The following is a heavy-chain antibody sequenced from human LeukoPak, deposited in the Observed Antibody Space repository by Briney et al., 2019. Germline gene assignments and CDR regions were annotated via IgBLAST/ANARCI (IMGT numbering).Heavy chain of an antibody. CDR2: ISAYNGNT. Sequence: ASVKVSCKASGYTLTSYGISWVRQAPGQGLEWMGWISAYNGNTNYAQKLQGRVTMTTDTSTSTAYMELRSLRSDDTAVYYCARQLYYYDSSGYSPYFDYWGQGTLVTVSS. D-gene: IGHD3-22*01. J-gene: IGHJ4*02. V-gene: IGHV1-18*01. CDR1: GYTLTSYG. CDR3: ARQLYYYDSSGYSPYFDY.